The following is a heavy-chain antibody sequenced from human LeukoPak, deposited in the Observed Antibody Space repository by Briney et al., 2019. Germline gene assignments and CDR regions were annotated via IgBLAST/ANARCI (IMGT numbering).Heavy chain of an antibody. J-gene: IGHJ3*02. CDR2: ISYDGSNK. V-gene: IGHV3-30-3*01. CDR1: GFTFSSYA. Sequence: HPGGSLRLSCAASGFTFSSYAMHWVRQAPGKGLEWVAVISYDGSNKYYADSVKGRFTISRDNSKNTLYLRMNSLRAEDTAVYYCATTMVRGALDIWGQGTMVTVSS. D-gene: IGHD3-10*01. CDR3: ATTMVRGALDI.